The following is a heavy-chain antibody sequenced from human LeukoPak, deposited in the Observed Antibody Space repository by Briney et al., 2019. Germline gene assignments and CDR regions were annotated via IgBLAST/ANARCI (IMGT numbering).Heavy chain of an antibody. V-gene: IGHV4-61*01. Sequence: PSQTLSLTCTVSGGSISSGSYYWSWIRQPPGKGLEWIGNIYYSGSTNYNPSLKSRVTISVDTSKNQFSLKLSSVTAADTAVYYCARDRLQLQSWGQGTLVTVSS. CDR3: ARDRLQLQS. J-gene: IGHJ5*02. CDR1: GGSISSGSYY. CDR2: IYYSGST. D-gene: IGHD1-1*01.